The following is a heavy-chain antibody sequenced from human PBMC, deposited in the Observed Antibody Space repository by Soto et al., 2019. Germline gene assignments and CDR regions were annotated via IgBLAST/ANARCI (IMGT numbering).Heavy chain of an antibody. CDR3: AADVLTYYYDSSGYYFDGFDT. CDR1: GLTFIDSA. J-gene: IGHJ3*02. D-gene: IGHD3-22*01. Sequence: ASVKVSCKAPGLTFIDSAVQWVRQTRGHRLEWIGWIVVGSGNTNYAQEFQGRVTITRDMSTNTVYMEMSSLRSEDSAVFYCAADVLTYYYDSSGYYFDGFDTWGKGTRVTVPS. V-gene: IGHV1-58*01. CDR2: IVVGSGNT.